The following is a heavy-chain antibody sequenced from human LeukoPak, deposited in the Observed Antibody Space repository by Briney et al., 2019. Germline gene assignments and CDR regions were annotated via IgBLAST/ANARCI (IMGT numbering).Heavy chain of an antibody. J-gene: IGHJ3*02. Sequence: GGSLRLSCAASGFAFSDYYMSWIRQAPGKGLEWVSYISTVGTIKYYADSVKGRFTISRDNSKNTLYLQMNSLRAEDTAVYYCAKVAVKYYDILTGLDAFDIWGQGTMVTVSS. CDR3: AKVAVKYYDILTGLDAFDI. D-gene: IGHD3-9*01. V-gene: IGHV3-11*04. CDR1: GFAFSDYY. CDR2: ISTVGTIK.